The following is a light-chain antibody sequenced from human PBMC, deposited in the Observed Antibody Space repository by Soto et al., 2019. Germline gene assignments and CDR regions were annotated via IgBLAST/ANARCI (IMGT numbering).Light chain of an antibody. J-gene: IGKJ5*01. V-gene: IGKV3-20*01. CDR1: QSVSSNY. Sequence: EIVLRESPGTLSLSPGERATLSCRASQSVSSNYLAWYQQKPGQAPRPLLYGASSRATGIPDRFSGSGSGTDFTLTISRLEPDDFSVYYCQQYGSSPPITFGQGTRLEIK. CDR3: QQYGSSPPIT. CDR2: GAS.